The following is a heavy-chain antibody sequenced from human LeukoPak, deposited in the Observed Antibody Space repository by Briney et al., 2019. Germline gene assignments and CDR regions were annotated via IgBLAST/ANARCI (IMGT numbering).Heavy chain of an antibody. CDR3: AREAKWGYSSSSDY. CDR2: IYYSGST. V-gene: IGHV4-59*08. D-gene: IGHD6-6*01. Sequence: SETLSLTCTVSGGSISSYYWSWIRQPPGKGLEWIGYIYYSGSTNYNPSLKSRVTISVDTSKNQFSLKLSSVTAADTAVYYCAREAKWGYSSSSDYWGQGTLVTVSS. CDR1: GGSISSYY. J-gene: IGHJ4*02.